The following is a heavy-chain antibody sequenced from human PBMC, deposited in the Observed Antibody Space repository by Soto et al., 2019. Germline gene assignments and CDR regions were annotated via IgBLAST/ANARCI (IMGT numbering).Heavy chain of an antibody. V-gene: IGHV3-23*01. CDR3: AKVGDSSGCYFDY. J-gene: IGHJ4*02. CDR1: GFTFSSYA. Sequence: EVQLLESGGGLVQPGGSLRLSCAASGFTFSSYAMGWVRQAPGKGLEWVSAISGSGGSTYYADSVKGRFTISRDNSKNTLYLQMNSLRAEDTAVYYCAKVGDSSGCYFDYWGQGTLVTVSS. CDR2: ISGSGGST. D-gene: IGHD3-22*01.